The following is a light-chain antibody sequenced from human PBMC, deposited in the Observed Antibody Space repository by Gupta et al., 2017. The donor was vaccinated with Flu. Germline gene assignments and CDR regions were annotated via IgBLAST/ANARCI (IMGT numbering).Light chain of an antibody. CDR1: QNVNSND. J-gene: IGKJ1*01. CDR2: DAS. Sequence: IVLTQSPGTLSLSPGERASLSCRASQNVNSNDLAWYQQTPGQTPRLPIYDASRRATGIPEMSSGSASWTYCLLIISRLGPEYVAVYCCQQYDSLRTFGQGTKVEIK. CDR3: QQYDSLRT. V-gene: IGKV3-20*01.